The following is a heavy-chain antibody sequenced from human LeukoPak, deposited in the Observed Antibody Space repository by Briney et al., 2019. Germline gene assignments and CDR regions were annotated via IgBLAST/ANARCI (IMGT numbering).Heavy chain of an antibody. CDR2: IYPGDSDT. J-gene: IGHJ5*02. D-gene: IGHD6-13*01. CDR3: ARQGQQLVHGWFDP. Sequence: AESLNISYKASGYSFTSYWIGWVRQIPGKGLEWMGIIYPGDSDTRYSPSLQGQVTISADKSISTAYLQWSSLKASDTAMYYCARQGQQLVHGWFDPWGQGTMVTVSS. CDR1: GYSFTSYW. V-gene: IGHV5-51*01.